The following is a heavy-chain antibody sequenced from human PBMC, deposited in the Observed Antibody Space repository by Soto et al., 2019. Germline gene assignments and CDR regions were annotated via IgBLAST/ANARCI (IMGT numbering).Heavy chain of an antibody. J-gene: IGHJ4*02. CDR1: GFTFSSYG. CDR2: IYYDGSNK. CDR3: ARAQYSSSWYAFDY. Sequence: QVQLVESGGGVVQPGRSLRLSCAASGFTFSSYGMHWVRQAPGKGLEWVAVIYYDGSNKYYADSVKGRFTISRDNFKNPLYMLMNSVRAEDTALYYCARAQYSSSWYAFDYWGQGTLVTVSS. D-gene: IGHD6-13*01. V-gene: IGHV3-33*01.